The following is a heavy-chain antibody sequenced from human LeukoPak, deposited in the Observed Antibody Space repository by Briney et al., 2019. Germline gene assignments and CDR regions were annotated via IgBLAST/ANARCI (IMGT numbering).Heavy chain of an antibody. CDR2: INGDGSSA. J-gene: IGHJ4*02. D-gene: IGHD6-19*01. CDR3: ARGPPYSSGWYYFDN. V-gene: IGHV3-74*01. Sequence: PGGSLRLSCAASRFTFSSYWMHWVRQAPGKGLVWVSRINGDGSSANYADSVRGRFTISRDNAKNTLYLQLNSLGAEDTAVYFCARGPPYSSGWYYFDNWGQGTLVTVSS. CDR1: RFTFSSYW.